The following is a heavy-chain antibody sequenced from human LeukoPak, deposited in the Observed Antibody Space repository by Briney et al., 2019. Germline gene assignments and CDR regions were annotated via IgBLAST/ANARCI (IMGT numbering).Heavy chain of an antibody. D-gene: IGHD3-22*01. V-gene: IGHV3-74*01. Sequence: GGSLRLSCTASGFTFSNNWMHWVRQAPGKGLVWVSRINPDGSSTNYADSVKGRFTISRDNAKNTLHLQMNSLRVEDTAVYYCAIGCYYDSSGYCGFDYWGQGTLVTVSS. J-gene: IGHJ4*02. CDR1: GFTFSNNW. CDR3: AIGCYYDSSGYCGFDY. CDR2: INPDGSST.